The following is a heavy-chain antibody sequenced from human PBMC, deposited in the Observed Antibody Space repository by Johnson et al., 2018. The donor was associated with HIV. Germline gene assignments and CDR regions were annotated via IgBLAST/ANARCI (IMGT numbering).Heavy chain of an antibody. CDR3: VRDEGYSGSLYAFDI. CDR1: GFIFSDYY. CDR2: IKQDGSEK. D-gene: IGHD1-26*01. Sequence: EVQLVESGGGLVKPGGSQRLSCAASGFIFSDYYMTWIRQAPGKGLEWVANIKQDGSEKYYVDSVKGRFTISRDNVKNSLYLQMNSLRAEDTALYYCVRDEGYSGSLYAFDILGQGTMVTVSS. J-gene: IGHJ3*02. V-gene: IGHV3-7*03.